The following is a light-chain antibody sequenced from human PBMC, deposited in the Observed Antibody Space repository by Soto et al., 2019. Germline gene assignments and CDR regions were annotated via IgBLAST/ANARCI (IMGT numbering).Light chain of an antibody. CDR2: DVS. CDR1: SSDAGGYNY. V-gene: IGLV2-14*01. Sequence: QSVLTQPASVSGSPGQSITISCTGTSSDAGGYNYVSWYQQHPGKAPKLMIYDVSNRPSGVSNRFSGSKSGNTASLTISGFQAEDEADYYCSSYTSSSTFLVFGTGTKVTVL. J-gene: IGLJ1*01. CDR3: SSYTSSSTFLV.